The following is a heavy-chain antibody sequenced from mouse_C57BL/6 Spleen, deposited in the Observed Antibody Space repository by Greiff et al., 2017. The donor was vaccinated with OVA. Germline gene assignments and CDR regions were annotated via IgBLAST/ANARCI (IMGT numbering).Heavy chain of an antibody. Sequence: QVQLQQSGPELVKPGASVKISCKASGYAFSSSWMNWVKPRPGKGLEWIGRIYPGDGDTNYNGKFKGKATLTADKSSSTAYMQLSSLTSEDSAVYFCANYVFFDYWGQGTTLTVSS. CDR1: GYAFSSSW. V-gene: IGHV1-82*01. CDR3: ANYVFFDY. CDR2: IYPGDGDT. D-gene: IGHD2-4*01. J-gene: IGHJ2*01.